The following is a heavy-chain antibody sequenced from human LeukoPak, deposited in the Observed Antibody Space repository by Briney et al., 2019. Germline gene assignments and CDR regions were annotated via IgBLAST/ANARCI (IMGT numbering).Heavy chain of an antibody. V-gene: IGHV3-15*07. D-gene: IGHD3-22*01. J-gene: IGHJ5*02. CDR1: GFTFSSCG. CDR2: IRSNSDGGTI. CDR3: ATDFYDST. Sequence: NSGGSLRLSCAASGFTFSSCGMHWVRQAPGKGLEWVGRIRSNSDGGTIDYAAPVKGRFTLSRDDSKTTLYLQMNSLQTEDTAVYYCATDFYDSTWGQGTLVTVSS.